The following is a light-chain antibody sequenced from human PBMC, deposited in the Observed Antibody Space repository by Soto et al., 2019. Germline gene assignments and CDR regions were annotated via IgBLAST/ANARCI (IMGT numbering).Light chain of an antibody. J-gene: IGKJ5*01. Sequence: DIVMTQSPDSLAVSLGERATINCKSSQSVLDSSKNKNYLAWYQQKPGQPPKLLIYWASTRESGVPDRFSGSGSGTDFTLTISSLQAEDVSAYYCQQYDSIPITFGQGTRLEIK. CDR3: QQYDSIPIT. CDR1: QSVLDSSKNKNY. V-gene: IGKV4-1*01. CDR2: WAS.